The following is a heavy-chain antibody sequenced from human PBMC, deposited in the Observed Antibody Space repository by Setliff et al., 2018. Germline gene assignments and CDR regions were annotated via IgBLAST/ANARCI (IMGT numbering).Heavy chain of an antibody. CDR2: IYTSGGT. D-gene: IGHD3-22*01. CDR3: ASRSSGYYPPGYY. CDR1: GGSISSGSDF. V-gene: IGHV4-61*09. J-gene: IGHJ4*01. Sequence: SETLSLTCTVSGGSISSGSDFWNWIRQPAGKGLEWIGHIYTSGGTDYSPSLKSRVTISLDTSKNQFSLKLSSVTAADTAVYYCASRSSGYYPPGYYWG.